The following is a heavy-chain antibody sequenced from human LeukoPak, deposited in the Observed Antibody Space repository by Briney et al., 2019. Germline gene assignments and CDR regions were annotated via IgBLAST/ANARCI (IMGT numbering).Heavy chain of an antibody. J-gene: IGHJ4*02. CDR1: GGSFSGYY. Sequence: SETLSLTCAVYGGSFSGYYWNWIRQPPGKGLEWIGEINHSGSTNYNPSLKSRVTISVDTSKNQFSLKLSSVTAADTAVYYCARGVLYSSSSGIDYWGQGTLVTVSS. V-gene: IGHV4-34*01. D-gene: IGHD6-6*01. CDR2: INHSGST. CDR3: ARGVLYSSSSGIDY.